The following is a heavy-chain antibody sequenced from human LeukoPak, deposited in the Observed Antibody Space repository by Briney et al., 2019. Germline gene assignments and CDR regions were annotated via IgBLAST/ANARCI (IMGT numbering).Heavy chain of an antibody. CDR1: TFTFSNAW. CDR2: IKSKSDGGTT. D-gene: IGHD2-15*01. Sequence: KPGGSLRLSCAASTFTFSNAWMSWVRQAPGKGLEWVGRIKSKSDGGTTDYAAPVKGRFTISRDDSKNTLYQQMNSLKTEDTAVYYCTTAPRGYCSGGSCSYAFDIWGQGTMVTVSS. J-gene: IGHJ3*02. V-gene: IGHV3-15*01. CDR3: TTAPRGYCSGGSCSYAFDI.